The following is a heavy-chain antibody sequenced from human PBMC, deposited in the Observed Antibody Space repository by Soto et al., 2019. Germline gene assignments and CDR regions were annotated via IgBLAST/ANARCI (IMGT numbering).Heavy chain of an antibody. D-gene: IGHD5-12*01. Sequence: GGSLRLSCAASGFTFSDYYMSWIRQAPGKGLEWVSYISSSSSYTNYADSVKGRFTISRDNAKNSLYLQMNSLRAEDTAVYYCARDLSGYDYWFDPWGQGTLVTVSS. CDR1: GFTFSDYY. J-gene: IGHJ5*02. CDR2: ISSSSSYT. CDR3: ARDLSGYDYWFDP. V-gene: IGHV3-11*06.